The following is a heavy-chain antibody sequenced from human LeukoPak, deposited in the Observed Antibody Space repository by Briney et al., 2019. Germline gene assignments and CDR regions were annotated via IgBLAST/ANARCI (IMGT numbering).Heavy chain of an antibody. J-gene: IGHJ4*02. V-gene: IGHV4-39*01. CDR3: ARRAAVAGFFDY. Sequence: SETLSLTCTVSCGSISSSSYYWGWIRQPPGKGLEWIGSIYYSGSTYYNPSLKSRVTISVDTSKNQFSLKLSSVTAADTAVYYCARRAAVAGFFDYWGQGTLVTVSS. CDR2: IYYSGST. CDR1: CGSISSSSYY. D-gene: IGHD6-19*01.